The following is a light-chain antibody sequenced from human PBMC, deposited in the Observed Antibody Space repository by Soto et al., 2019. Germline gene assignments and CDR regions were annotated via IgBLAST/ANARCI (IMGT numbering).Light chain of an antibody. J-gene: IGKJ4*01. V-gene: IGKV1-39*01. CDR2: AAS. CDR1: QSINSY. CDR3: QQSYSSPLT. Sequence: DIQMTQSPSSLPASVGDRATITCRASQSINSYLNWYQQKPGKAPKLLIYAASSLQSGVPSRISGSGSGTDFNLTISSLQPEDFATYYCQQSYSSPLTFGGGTRVGIK.